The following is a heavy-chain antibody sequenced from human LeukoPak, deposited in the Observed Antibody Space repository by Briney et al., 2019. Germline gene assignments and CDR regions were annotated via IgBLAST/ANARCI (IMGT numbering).Heavy chain of an antibody. D-gene: IGHD4-23*01. CDR2: IYYTGTT. CDR1: GGSISSSNYY. CDR3: ARTVGTHRFDY. V-gene: IGHV4-39*01. J-gene: IGHJ4*02. Sequence: ASETLSLTCTVSGGSISSSNYYWGWIRQPPGERLEWIGTIYYTGTTYYNPSLQSRVIISVDTSKNQFSVNLSSVTAPDTALYYCARTVGTHRFDYWGQGILVTVSS.